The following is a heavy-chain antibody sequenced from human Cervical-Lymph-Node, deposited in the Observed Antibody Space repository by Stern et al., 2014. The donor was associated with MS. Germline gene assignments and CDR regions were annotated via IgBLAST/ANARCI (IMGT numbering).Heavy chain of an antibody. D-gene: IGHD6-13*01. CDR1: GGSFSGYF. J-gene: IGHJ4*02. Sequence: QVQLQQWGAGLLKPSETLSLTCAVYGGSFSGYFWTWIRQSPGMGLEWIGEINHSGSTNYNPSLKSRVTISADTSKNQFSLKLSSVTAADMAVYFCASRLQDSSWYRDHWGQGTPVIVSS. CDR2: INHSGST. V-gene: IGHV4-34*01. CDR3: ASRLQDSSWYRDH.